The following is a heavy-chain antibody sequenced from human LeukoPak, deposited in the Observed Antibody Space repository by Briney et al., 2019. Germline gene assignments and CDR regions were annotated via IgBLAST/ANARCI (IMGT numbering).Heavy chain of an antibody. J-gene: IGHJ4*02. CDR3: ARENSSGWVIY. CDR2: IYTSGST. CDR1: GGSISSGSYY. V-gene: IGHV4-61*02. D-gene: IGHD6-19*01. Sequence: SETLSLTCTVSGGSISSGSYYWSWIRQPAGKGLEWIGRIYTSGSTNYNPSLRSRVTVSIDTSKNQFSLKLSSATAADTAVYYCARENSSGWVIYWGQGTLVTVSS.